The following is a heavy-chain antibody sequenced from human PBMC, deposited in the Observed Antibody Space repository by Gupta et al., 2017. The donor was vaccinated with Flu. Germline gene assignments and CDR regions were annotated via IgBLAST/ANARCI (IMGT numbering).Heavy chain of an antibody. D-gene: IGHD6-6*01. J-gene: IGHJ6*03. CDR3: AKVQLVGLDYYYYYMDV. Sequence: VRQAPGQGLEWMGWISANNGDTSAAQKFRGRLTMTTDTSTSTAYMKLRTLRSDDTAVYFCAKVQLVGLDYYYYYMDVWGEGTTVTVSS. CDR2: ISANNGDT. V-gene: IGHV1-18*01.